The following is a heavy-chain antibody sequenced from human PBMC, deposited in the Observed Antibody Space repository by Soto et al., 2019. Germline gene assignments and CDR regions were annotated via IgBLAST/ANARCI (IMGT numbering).Heavy chain of an antibody. J-gene: IGHJ4*02. CDR3: AKDGITMIVVVPQYFDY. CDR1: GFTFTSYG. Sequence: PGGSLRLSCAASGFTFTSYGMHWVRQAPGKGLEWVAVISYDGSNKYYADSVKGRFTISRDNSKNTLYLQMNSLRAEDTAVYYCAKDGITMIVVVPQYFDYWGKGTLVTAPQ. CDR2: ISYDGSNK. D-gene: IGHD3-22*01. V-gene: IGHV3-30*18.